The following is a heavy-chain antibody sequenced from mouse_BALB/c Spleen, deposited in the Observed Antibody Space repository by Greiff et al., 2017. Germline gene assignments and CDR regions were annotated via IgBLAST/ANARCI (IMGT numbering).Heavy chain of an antibody. CDR2: IYPGDGDT. V-gene: IGHV1-87*01. D-gene: IGHD2-1*01. J-gene: IGHJ2*01. CDR3: ARLYGNFYFDY. CDR1: GYTFTSYW. Sequence: QVQLKQSGAELARPGASVKLSCKASGYTFTSYWMQWVKQRPGQGLEWIGAIYPGDGDTRYTQKFKGKATLTADKSSSTAYMQLSSLASEDSAVYYCARLYGNFYFDYWGQGTTLTVSS.